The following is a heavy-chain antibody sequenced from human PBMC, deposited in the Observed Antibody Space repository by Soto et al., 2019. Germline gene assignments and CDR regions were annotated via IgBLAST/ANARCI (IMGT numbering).Heavy chain of an antibody. CDR2: IYHNGRT. CDR1: GYSISSGYY. CDR3: VRLSFGTGTYDCGIDY. D-gene: IGHD2-8*02. V-gene: IGHV4-38-2*01. J-gene: IGHJ4*02. Sequence: SETLSLTCAVSGYSISSGYYWGWVRQPPGQGPEWIGTIYHNGRTYYNPSLNSRVTMSVDTSKNQFSLRLSSVTAADTAVYSCVRLSFGTGTYDCGIDYWGQGTLVTVSS.